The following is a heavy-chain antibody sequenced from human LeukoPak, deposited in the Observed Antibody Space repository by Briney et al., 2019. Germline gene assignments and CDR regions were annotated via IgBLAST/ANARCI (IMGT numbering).Heavy chain of an antibody. J-gene: IGHJ4*02. CDR2: INHSGST. Sequence: SETLSLTCAVYGGSFSGYYWSWIRQPPGKGLEWIGEINHSGSTNYNPSLKSRVTISVDTSKNQFSLKLSSVTAADTAVYYCSRGRYYYGSGTKNFDYWGQGTLVTVSS. D-gene: IGHD3-10*01. CDR3: SRGRYYYGSGTKNFDY. CDR1: GGSFSGYY. V-gene: IGHV4-34*01.